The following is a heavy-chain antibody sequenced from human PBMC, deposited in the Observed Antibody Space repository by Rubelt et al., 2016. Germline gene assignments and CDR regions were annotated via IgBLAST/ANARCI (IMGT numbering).Heavy chain of an antibody. CDR1: GFSFSSCG. J-gene: IGHJ4*02. V-gene: IGHV3-30*18. CDR2: ISYDGGKS. CDR3: AKVRSNWYDFDY. D-gene: IGHD6-13*01. Sequence: GGGVVQPGGSLRLSCAASGFSFSSCGMHWVRQAPGKGLEWVAVISYDGGKSYYADSVKGRFTISRDNSKNTLYVQMNSLRAEDTAVYYCAKVRSNWYDFDYWGQGTLVTVSS.